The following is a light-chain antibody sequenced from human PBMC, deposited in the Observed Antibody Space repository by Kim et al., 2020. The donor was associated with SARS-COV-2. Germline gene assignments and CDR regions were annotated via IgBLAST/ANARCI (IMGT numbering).Light chain of an antibody. Sequence: ASVGDRVTITCRASQGISSWLAWYQQKPGKAPKLLIYKASSLESGVPSRFSGSGSGTEFTLTISSLQPDDFATYYCQQYNSYPITFGQGTQLEIK. CDR1: QGISSW. CDR2: KAS. V-gene: IGKV1-5*03. J-gene: IGKJ5*01. CDR3: QQYNSYPIT.